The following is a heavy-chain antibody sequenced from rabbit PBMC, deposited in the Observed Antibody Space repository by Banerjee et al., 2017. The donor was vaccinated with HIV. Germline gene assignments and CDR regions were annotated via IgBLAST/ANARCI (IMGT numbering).Heavy chain of an antibody. D-gene: IGHD1-1*01. CDR1: GFSFSNKYV. CDR2: INTNSGNT. V-gene: IGHV1S45*01. Sequence: QEQLVESGGGLVKPEGSLTLTCKASGFSFSNKYVMCWVRQAPGKGLEWIGCINTNSGNTVYASWAKGRFTISKTSSTTVPLQMTSLTAADTATYFCVRYSSKSGYFDLWGQGTLVTVS. CDR3: VRYSSKSGYFDL. J-gene: IGHJ4*01.